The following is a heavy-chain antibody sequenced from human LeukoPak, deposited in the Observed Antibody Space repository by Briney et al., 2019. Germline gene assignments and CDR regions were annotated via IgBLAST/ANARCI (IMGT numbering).Heavy chain of an antibody. CDR2: INVGNGNT. D-gene: IGHD4-17*01. CDR1: GYTFTSYA. V-gene: IGHV1-3*01. Sequence: GASVKVSCKASGYTFTSYAIHWVRQAPGQSPEWMGWINVGNGNTKYSQKFQGRVTITRDKSASTAYMELSSLRSEDTAVYYCARLTVTPYYFDYWGQGTLVTVSS. J-gene: IGHJ4*02. CDR3: ARLTVTPYYFDY.